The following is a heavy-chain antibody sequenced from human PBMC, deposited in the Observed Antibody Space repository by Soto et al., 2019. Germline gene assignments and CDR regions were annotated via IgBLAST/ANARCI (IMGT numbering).Heavy chain of an antibody. J-gene: IGHJ3*02. CDR3: AKAPSMITFGGVIVIPGLAAFDI. Sequence: AASWGNFRSYAMSWVRQAKGKGLEWVSAISGSGGSTYYADSVKGRFTISRDNSKNTLYLQMNSLRAEDTAVYYCAKAPSMITFGGVIVIPGLAAFDIWGQGTMVTVSS. CDR2: ISGSGGST. V-gene: IGHV3-23*01. D-gene: IGHD3-16*02. CDR1: WGNFRSYA.